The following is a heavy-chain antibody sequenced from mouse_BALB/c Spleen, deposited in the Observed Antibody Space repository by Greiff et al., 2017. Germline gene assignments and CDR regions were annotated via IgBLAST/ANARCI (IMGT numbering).Heavy chain of an antibody. D-gene: IGHD4-1*01. CDR3: ARRKTGTGYFDY. CDR1: GYSFTGYN. J-gene: IGHJ2*01. Sequence: EVKLVESGPELEKPGASVKISCKASGYSFTGYNMNWVKQSNGKSLEWIGNIDPYYGGTSYNQKFKGKATLTVDKSSSTAYMQLKSLTSEDSAVYYCARRKTGTGYFDYWGQGTTLTVSS. CDR2: IDPYYGGT. V-gene: IGHV1-39*01.